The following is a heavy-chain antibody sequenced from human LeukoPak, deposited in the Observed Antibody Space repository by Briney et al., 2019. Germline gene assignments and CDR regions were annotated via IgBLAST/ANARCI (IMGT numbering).Heavy chain of an antibody. CDR3: AKTGSIFRWFDP. V-gene: IGHV1-24*01. J-gene: IGHJ5*02. CDR2: FDPEDGET. Sequence: ASVKVSCKVSGYTLTELSMHWVRQAPGKGLEWMGGFDPEDGETIYAQKFQGRVTMTEDTSTDTAYMELSSLRSEDTAVYYCAKTGSIFRWFDPWGQGTLVTVSS. CDR1: GYTLTELS. D-gene: IGHD3-9*01.